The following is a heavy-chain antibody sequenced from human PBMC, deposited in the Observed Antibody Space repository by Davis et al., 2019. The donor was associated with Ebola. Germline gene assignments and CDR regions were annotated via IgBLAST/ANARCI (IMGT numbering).Heavy chain of an antibody. J-gene: IGHJ6*02. CDR2: TYYSSKWYN. CDR1: GDSVYGKNGA. CDR3: ARGWFRSGMDV. V-gene: IGHV6-1*01. D-gene: IGHD3-10*01. Sequence: PSETLSLTCAISGDSVYGKNGAWNWIRQSPSRGLEWLGRTYYSSKWYNDYAPSVKSRITVNPDTSKNQFSLLLNSVTPEDTAIYFCARGWFRSGMDVWGQGTTVTVSS.